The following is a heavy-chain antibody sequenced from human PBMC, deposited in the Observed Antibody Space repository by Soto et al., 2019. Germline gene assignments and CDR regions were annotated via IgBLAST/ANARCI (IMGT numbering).Heavy chain of an antibody. CDR1: GGSVSSGSYY. D-gene: IGHD1-26*01. V-gene: IGHV4-61*01. CDR3: ARVPPGGSYYYFDY. J-gene: IGHJ4*02. Sequence: ETLSLTCTVSGGSVSSGSYYWSWIRQPPGKGLEWIGYIYYSGSTNYNPSLKSRVTISVDTSKNQFSLKLSSVTAADTAVYYCARVPPGGSYYYFDYWGQGTLVTVSS. CDR2: IYYSGST.